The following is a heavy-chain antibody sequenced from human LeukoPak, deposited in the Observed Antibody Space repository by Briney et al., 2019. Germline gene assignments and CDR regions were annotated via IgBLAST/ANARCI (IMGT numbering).Heavy chain of an antibody. V-gene: IGHV4-39*02. Sequence: SETLSLTCTVSGGSISSPRHYWGWFRQSPGRGLEWIASIYYTGSTYYSPSLKSRVSISVDMSKNHFSLEVTSVTAADTSVYYCARRRGDGDYRPDSWGQGTLVAVSS. CDR1: GGSISSPRHY. J-gene: IGHJ4*02. CDR2: IYYTGST. CDR3: ARRRGDGDYRPDS. D-gene: IGHD4-17*01.